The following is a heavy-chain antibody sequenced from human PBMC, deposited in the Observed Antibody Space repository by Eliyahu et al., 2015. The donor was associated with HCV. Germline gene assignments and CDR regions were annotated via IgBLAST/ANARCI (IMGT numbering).Heavy chain of an antibody. CDR1: XGSXPXYS. D-gene: IGHD6-19*01. J-gene: IGHJ5*02. CDR3: ASGGGGIAVAGTGGWFDP. Sequence: QVQLQESGPGLVQPSETLSLTCXVSXGSXPXYSXXWSRHPQRAGTGLELIGYIHYWGSTNYKSSLKSRVXMSVDTSKNQFSXKLTSVTAADTAVYYCASGGGGIAVAGTGGWFDPWGQGTLVTVSS. CDR2: IHYWGST. V-gene: IGHV4-59*01.